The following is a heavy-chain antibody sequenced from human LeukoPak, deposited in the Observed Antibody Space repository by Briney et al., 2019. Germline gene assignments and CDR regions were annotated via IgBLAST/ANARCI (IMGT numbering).Heavy chain of an antibody. D-gene: IGHD1-26*01. Sequence: ASVKVSCKASGYTFTSYGISWVRQAPGQGLEWMGWISAYNGNTNYAQKLQGRVTMTTDTSTSTAYMELRSLRSGDTAVYYCARDKGSSYYYYYYGMDVWGQGTTVTVSS. CDR3: ARDKGSSYYYYYYGMDV. J-gene: IGHJ6*02. CDR2: ISAYNGNT. V-gene: IGHV1-18*01. CDR1: GYTFTSYG.